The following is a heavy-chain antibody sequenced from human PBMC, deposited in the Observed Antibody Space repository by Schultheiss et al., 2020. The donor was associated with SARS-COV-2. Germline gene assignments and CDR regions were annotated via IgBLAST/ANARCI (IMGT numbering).Heavy chain of an antibody. CDR3: ARRNYYDSSGLNWFDP. D-gene: IGHD3-22*01. Sequence: SETLSLTCTVSGGSISSYYWSWIRQPPGKGLEWIGYIYYSGSTNYNPSLKSRVTISVDTSKNQFSLKLSSVTAADTAVYYCARRNYYDSSGLNWFDPWGQGTLVTVSS. CDR1: GGSISSYY. J-gene: IGHJ5*02. V-gene: IGHV4-59*08. CDR2: IYYSGST.